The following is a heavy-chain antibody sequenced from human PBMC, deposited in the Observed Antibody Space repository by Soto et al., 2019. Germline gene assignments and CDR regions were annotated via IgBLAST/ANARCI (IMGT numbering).Heavy chain of an antibody. Sequence: QVQLVQSGAEVKKPGASVMVSCKASGYTFTSNAIHWVRQAPGQRLEWMGSINAGNAKTKYSQKLQGRVTITRDTYAXKAYMELSILRFDDTAVYYCAGRAAGGGDCWYFDLWGRGTLVTVSS. D-gene: IGHD2-21*02. CDR2: INAGNAKT. V-gene: IGHV1-3*01. J-gene: IGHJ2*01. CDR3: AGRAAGGGDCWYFDL. CDR1: GYTFTSNA.